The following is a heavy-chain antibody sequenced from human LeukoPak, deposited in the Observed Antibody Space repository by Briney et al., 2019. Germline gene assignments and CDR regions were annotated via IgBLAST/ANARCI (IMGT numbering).Heavy chain of an antibody. D-gene: IGHD3-22*01. CDR2: INHSGST. Sequence: KPSETLSLTCAVYGGSFSGYYWSWIRQPPGKGLEWIGEINHSGSTNYNPSLKSRVTISVDTSKNQFSLKLSSVTAADTAVYYCARGNTMIVVSWFDPWGQGTLITVSS. V-gene: IGHV4-34*01. CDR1: GGSFSGYY. J-gene: IGHJ5*02. CDR3: ARGNTMIVVSWFDP.